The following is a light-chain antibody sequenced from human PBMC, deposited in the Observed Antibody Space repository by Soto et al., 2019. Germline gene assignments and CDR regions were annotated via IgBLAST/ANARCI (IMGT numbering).Light chain of an antibody. Sequence: LTQSPPFLSASVGDRVAISCRARQSLTNPYIAWYQQKPGQAPRLLIYDISSRATGIPDRFSGSVSGTDFTLTITRLEPEDFAVFYCQQYGSSEIIFGQGTRLEI. CDR1: QSLTNPY. V-gene: IGKV3-20*01. CDR3: QQYGSSEII. CDR2: DIS. J-gene: IGKJ5*01.